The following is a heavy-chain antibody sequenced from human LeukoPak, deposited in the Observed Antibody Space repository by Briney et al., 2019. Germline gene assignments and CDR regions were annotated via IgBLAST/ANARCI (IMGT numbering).Heavy chain of an antibody. Sequence: GGSLRLSCAASGFSFSSYGMHWVRQAPGKGLEWVALMWYDGSKKYYADSVKGRFTISRDNSKNTLYLQMNSLRAEDTAVYYCARGPYYFDYWGQGTLVTVSS. CDR2: MWYDGSKK. V-gene: IGHV3-33*01. J-gene: IGHJ4*02. CDR1: GFSFSSYG. CDR3: ARGPYYFDY.